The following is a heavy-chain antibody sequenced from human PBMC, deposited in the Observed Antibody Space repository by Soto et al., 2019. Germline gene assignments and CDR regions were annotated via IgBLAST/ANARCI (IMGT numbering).Heavy chain of an antibody. D-gene: IGHD5-18*01. Sequence: LRLSCAASGFTFSDYYMSWIRQAPGKGLEWVSYISSSGSTIYYADSVKGRFTISRDNAKNSLYLQMNSLRAEDTAVYYCARDLWLFQSSDYWGQGTLVTVSS. J-gene: IGHJ4*02. CDR3: ARDLWLFQSSDY. V-gene: IGHV3-11*01. CDR1: GFTFSDYY. CDR2: ISSSGSTI.